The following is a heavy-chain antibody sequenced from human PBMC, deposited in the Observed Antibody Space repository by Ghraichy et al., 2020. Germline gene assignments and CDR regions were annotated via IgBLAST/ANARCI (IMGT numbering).Heavy chain of an antibody. CDR3: ASPPEVAAGSSWGSGMDV. V-gene: IGHV3-48*02. D-gene: IGHD6-13*01. Sequence: ESPNISCGASGFTFSSYSMNWVRQAPGKGLEWVSYISSSSSTIYYADSVKGRFTISRDNAKNSLYLQMNSLRDEDTAVYYCASPPEVAAGSSWGSGMDVWGQGTTVTVSS. CDR2: ISSSSSTI. CDR1: GFTFSSYS. J-gene: IGHJ6*02.